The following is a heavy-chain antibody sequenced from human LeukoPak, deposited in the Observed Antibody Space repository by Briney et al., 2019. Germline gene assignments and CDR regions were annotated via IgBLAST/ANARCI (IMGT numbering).Heavy chain of an antibody. V-gene: IGHV4-59*01. CDR1: GGSITNYY. CDR2: IYYSGNT. D-gene: IGHD1-26*01. CDR3: TRVMVGATTDY. Sequence: PSETLSLTCTVSGGSITNYYWSWIRQPPGEGLEWIGSIYYSGNTNYNPSLKSRVTISVDTSKNQFSLKLTSVTAADTAVYYCTRVMVGATTDYWGQGTLVTVSS. J-gene: IGHJ4*02.